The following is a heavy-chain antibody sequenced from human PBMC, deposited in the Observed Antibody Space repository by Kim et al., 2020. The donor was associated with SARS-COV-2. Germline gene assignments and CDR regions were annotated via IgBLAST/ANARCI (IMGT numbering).Heavy chain of an antibody. CDR3: ARLGEGYCTSTSCESGFDY. Sequence: GESLKISCKHSGYIFTNNWIAWVRQMPGKGLEWMGIIYPGDSDTTYSPSFKGQVTISVDISINTAYLQWSNLKAPDTAIYYCARLGEGYCTSTSCESGFDYWGQGPLGHRLL. CDR1: GYIFTNNW. CDR2: IYPGDSDT. D-gene: IGHD2-2*01. J-gene: IGHJ4*02. V-gene: IGHV5-51*01.